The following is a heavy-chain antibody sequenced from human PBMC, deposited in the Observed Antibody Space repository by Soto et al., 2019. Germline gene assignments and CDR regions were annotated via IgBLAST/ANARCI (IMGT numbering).Heavy chain of an antibody. CDR2: INPSGGST. CDR1: GYIFTAYS. CDR3: AIPGGGEDYGMDV. Sequence: ASVKVSCKASGYIFTAYSMHWVRQAPGQGLEWMGIINPSGGSTSYAQKFQGRVTMTRDTSTSTVYMELSSLRSEDTAVYYCAIPGGGEDYGMDVWGQGTTVTVSS. J-gene: IGHJ6*02. D-gene: IGHD2-21*01. V-gene: IGHV1-46*01.